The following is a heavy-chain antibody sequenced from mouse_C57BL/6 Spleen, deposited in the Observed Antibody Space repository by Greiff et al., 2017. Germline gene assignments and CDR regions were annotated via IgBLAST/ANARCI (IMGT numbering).Heavy chain of an antibody. J-gene: IGHJ4*01. CDR1: GFTFSSYA. D-gene: IGHD1-1*01. CDR3: TREITTVVGDYYAMDY. Sequence: EVKLVESGEGLVKPGGSLKLSCAASGFTFSSYAMSWVRQTPEKRLEWVAYISSGGDYIYYADTVKGRFTISRDNARNTLYLQMSSLKSEDTAMYYCTREITTVVGDYYAMDYWGQGTSVTVSS. CDR2: ISSGGDYI. V-gene: IGHV5-9-1*02.